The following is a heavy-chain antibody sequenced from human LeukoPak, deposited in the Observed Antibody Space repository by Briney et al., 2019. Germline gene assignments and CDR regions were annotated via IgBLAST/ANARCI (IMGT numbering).Heavy chain of an antibody. D-gene: IGHD6-13*01. V-gene: IGHV3-20*04. CDR1: GFTFDDYG. CDR2: INWNGGST. J-gene: IGHJ5*02. CDR3: XXXXXXXXSTPRYNWFDP. Sequence: GGSLRLSCAASGFTFDDYGMSWVRQAPGKGLEWVSGINWNGGSTGYADSVKGRFTISRDNAKNSLYLQMNSLRAEDTALYYXXXXXXXXXSTPRYNWFDPWGQGTLVTVSS.